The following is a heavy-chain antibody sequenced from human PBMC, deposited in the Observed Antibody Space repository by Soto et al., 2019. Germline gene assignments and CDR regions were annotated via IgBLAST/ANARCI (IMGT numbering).Heavy chain of an antibody. J-gene: IGHJ4*02. V-gene: IGHV3-23*01. D-gene: IGHD3-16*01. CDR2: INATGGGT. CDR3: AKDRRAGGNSAFYFDF. Sequence: GGSLRLSCAASGFKFSNYAMSWVRQAPGKGLEWVSLINATGGGTYYADSVKGRFTISRDNSHNTLYLQVHSLTAEDTAVYYCAKDRRAGGNSAFYFDFWGQGAQVTVSS. CDR1: GFKFSNYA.